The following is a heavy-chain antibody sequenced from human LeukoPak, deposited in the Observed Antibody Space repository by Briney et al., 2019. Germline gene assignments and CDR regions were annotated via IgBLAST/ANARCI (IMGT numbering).Heavy chain of an antibody. CDR2: ISYDGSNK. Sequence: PGGSLRLSCAASGFTFSSYAMHWVRQAPGKGLEWEAVISYDGSNKYYADSVKGRFTISRDNSKNTLYLQMNSLRAEDTAVYYCARGGGYPLQSPFDYWGQGTLVTVSS. CDR3: ARGGGYPLQSPFDY. V-gene: IGHV3-30-3*01. D-gene: IGHD3-16*01. CDR1: GFTFSSYA. J-gene: IGHJ4*02.